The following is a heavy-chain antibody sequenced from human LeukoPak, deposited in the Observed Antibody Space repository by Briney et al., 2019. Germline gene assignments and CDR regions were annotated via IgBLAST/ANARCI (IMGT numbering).Heavy chain of an antibody. Sequence: GRSLRLSCAASGFTFDDYAMHWVRQAPGKGLEWASGIGWNSGSIGYADSVKGRFTISRDNAKNSLYLQMNSLRAEDTALYYCAKDMDGYNPNDAFDIWGQGTMVTVSS. V-gene: IGHV3-9*01. D-gene: IGHD5-24*01. J-gene: IGHJ3*02. CDR3: AKDMDGYNPNDAFDI. CDR1: GFTFDDYA. CDR2: IGWNSGSI.